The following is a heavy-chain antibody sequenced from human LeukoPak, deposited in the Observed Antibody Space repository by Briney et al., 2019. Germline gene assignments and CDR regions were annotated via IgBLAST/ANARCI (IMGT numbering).Heavy chain of an antibody. Sequence: SETLSLTCTVSGGSISSGGYSWSWIRQHPGKGLEWIGYIYYSGSTYYNPSLKSRVTISVDTSKNQFSLKLSSVTAADTAVYYCASSGSSWYSAWDYWGQGTLVTVSS. D-gene: IGHD6-13*01. V-gene: IGHV4-31*03. CDR3: ASSGSSWYSAWDY. CDR2: IYYSGST. J-gene: IGHJ4*02. CDR1: GGSISSGGYS.